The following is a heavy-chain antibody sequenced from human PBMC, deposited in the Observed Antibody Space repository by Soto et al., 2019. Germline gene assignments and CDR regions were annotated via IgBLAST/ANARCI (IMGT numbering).Heavy chain of an antibody. J-gene: IGHJ4*02. V-gene: IGHV3-23*01. Sequence: GGSLRLSCAASGFNVGAFAVNWVRQAPGKGLEWVAGISVSDVFIYYSDSVRGRFYISRDASENILYLQMNSLRVDDTALYYCTRETSAGTTGRDSWGPGTLVTVS. CDR3: TRETSAGTTGRDS. CDR1: GFNVGAFA. D-gene: IGHD1-1*01. CDR2: ISVSDVFI.